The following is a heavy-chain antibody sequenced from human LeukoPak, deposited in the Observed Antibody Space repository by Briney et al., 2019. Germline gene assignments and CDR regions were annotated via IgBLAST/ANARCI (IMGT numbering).Heavy chain of an antibody. CDR2: IRGRGGST. CDR1: GFTFSSYA. J-gene: IGHJ4*02. D-gene: IGHD3-9*01. Sequence: WGSLRLSCAASGFTFSSYAMSWVRQAPGQGLEWVSAIRGRGGSTYYADSVKGRFTTSRDNSKKTLYLQMNSLRAEDTAVFFCKQKTAYEILTGYWADYFDYWGQGTLVTVSS. CDR3: KQKTAYEILTGYWADYFDY. V-gene: IGHV3-23*01.